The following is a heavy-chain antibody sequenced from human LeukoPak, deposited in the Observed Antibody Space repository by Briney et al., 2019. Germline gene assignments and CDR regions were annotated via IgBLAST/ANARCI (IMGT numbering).Heavy chain of an antibody. V-gene: IGHV3-7*01. CDR2: IDEDGGEK. CDR1: GFTFSDFW. J-gene: IGHJ5*02. D-gene: IGHD4-11*01. Sequence: GGSLGLSCAASGFTFSDFWMTWVRQAPGKGLEWVANIDEDGGEKYYVDSVKGRFTISRDNTKNSIYLQMNSLRAEVPAVYYRAKRRDYISSWGQGPLVTVSS. CDR3: AKRRDYISS.